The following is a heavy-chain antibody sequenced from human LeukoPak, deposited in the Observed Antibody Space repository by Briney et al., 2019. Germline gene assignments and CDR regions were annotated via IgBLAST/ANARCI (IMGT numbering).Heavy chain of an antibody. V-gene: IGHV3-7*03. CDR2: IKQDGSEK. CDR1: GFRFNNYA. D-gene: IGHD3-22*01. J-gene: IGHJ4*02. CDR3: AKAYGSNGYYQLPIDF. Sequence: GGSLRLSCAASGFRFNNYAMIWVRQAPGKGLEWVANIKQDGSEKYYVDSVKGRFTISRDNAKNSLYLQMNSLRADDTAVYYCAKAYGSNGYYQLPIDFWGQGTLVTVSS.